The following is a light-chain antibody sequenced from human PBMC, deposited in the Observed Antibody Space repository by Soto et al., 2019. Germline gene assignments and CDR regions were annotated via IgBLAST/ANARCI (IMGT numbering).Light chain of an antibody. CDR3: QQYGSSPTWT. V-gene: IGKV3-20*01. CDR2: GAS. J-gene: IGKJ1*01. CDR1: QSVSSNY. Sequence: EIVRTQSPATLSLSPGERATLSCRASQSVSSNYLAWYQQKPGQAPRLLIYGASTRATGIPDRFSGSGSGTDFTLTISRLEPEDSAVYYCQQYGSSPTWTFGQGTKVDIK.